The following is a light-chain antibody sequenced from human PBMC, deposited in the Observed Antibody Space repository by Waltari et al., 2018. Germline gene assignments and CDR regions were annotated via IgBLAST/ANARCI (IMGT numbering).Light chain of an antibody. Sequence: DIVMTQSPDSLAVSLGERATLNCKSSQPVMYSPTNKNCLSWYQQKVGQPPKLRLYWASTRESGVPERFSGSGSGTDFTLTISSLQAEDVAVYYCHQYYKTPWTFGQGTKVEIK. CDR2: WAS. CDR3: HQYYKTPWT. CDR1: QPVMYSPTNKNC. J-gene: IGKJ1*01. V-gene: IGKV4-1*01.